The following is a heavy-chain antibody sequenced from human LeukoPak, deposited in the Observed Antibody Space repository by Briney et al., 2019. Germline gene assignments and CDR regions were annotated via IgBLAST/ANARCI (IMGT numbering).Heavy chain of an antibody. D-gene: IGHD6-19*01. CDR2: ISAYNGNT. Sequence: ASVKVSFKASGYTFTSYGVNWVRQAPGQGLEWMGWISAYNGNTDYAQKFQGRVTMTTDTSMSTAYMELRSLSSDDTAVYSCARGAGVSVAEPFDHWGQGTLVTVSS. CDR3: ARGAGVSVAEPFDH. J-gene: IGHJ4*02. V-gene: IGHV1-18*01. CDR1: GYTFTSYG.